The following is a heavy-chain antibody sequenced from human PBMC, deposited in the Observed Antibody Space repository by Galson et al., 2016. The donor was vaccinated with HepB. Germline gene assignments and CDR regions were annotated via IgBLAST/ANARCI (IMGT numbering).Heavy chain of an antibody. Sequence: SLRLSCAASGFTFSDHYVDWVRRPPGKGLEWVGRTKNKVNGYTTEYAASVKGRFTISISRDDSKNSLYLQMNSLKTADTAVYYCTSTPRRYCSGTFFDYWGQGTLVTVSS. J-gene: IGHJ4*02. CDR2: TKNKVNGYTT. CDR3: TSTPRRYCSGTFFDY. V-gene: IGHV3-72*01. CDR1: GFTFSDHY. D-gene: IGHD2-8*02.